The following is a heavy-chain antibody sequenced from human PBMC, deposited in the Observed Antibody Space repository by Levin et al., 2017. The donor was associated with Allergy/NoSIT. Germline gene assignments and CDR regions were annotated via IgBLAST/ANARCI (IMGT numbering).Heavy chain of an antibody. CDR3: ASHYYDFWSGRPGMDG. CDR2: IYYSGST. CDR1: GGSISSSSYY. D-gene: IGHD3-3*01. J-gene: IGHJ6*02. V-gene: IGHV4-39*07. Sequence: ESLKISCTVSGGSISSSSYYWGWIRQPPGKGLEWIGSIYYSGSTYYNPSLKSRVTISVDTSKNQFSLKLSSVTAADTAVYYCASHYYDFWSGRPGMDGWGQGTTVTVSS.